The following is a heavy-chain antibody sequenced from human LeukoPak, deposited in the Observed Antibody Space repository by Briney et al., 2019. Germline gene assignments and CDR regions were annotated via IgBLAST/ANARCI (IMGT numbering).Heavy chain of an antibody. V-gene: IGHV1-18*01. D-gene: IGHD6-6*01. CDR2: ISAYNGNT. Sequence: ASVRVSCKASGYTFTSYGISWVRQAPGQGLEWMGWISAYNGNTNYAQKLQGRVTMTTDTSTSTAYMELRSLRSDDTAVYYCAREGEYSSSSPYYYYYGMDVWGQGTTVTVSS. J-gene: IGHJ6*02. CDR1: GYTFTSYG. CDR3: AREGEYSSSSPYYYYYGMDV.